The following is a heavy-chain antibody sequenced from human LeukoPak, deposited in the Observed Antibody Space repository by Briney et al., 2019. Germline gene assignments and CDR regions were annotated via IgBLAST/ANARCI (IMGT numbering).Heavy chain of an antibody. V-gene: IGHV3-23*01. CDR2: VGRSGADT. D-gene: IGHD1-1*01. Sequence: GGSLRLSCVASGFTFSSYAVSWFRRASGKGLEWVSTVGRSGADTYYADSVRGRFTISKDSSKNTLQMNSLSAEDTAIYYCVKHSGGVYGNSDYWGQGILVTVSS. CDR3: VKHSGGVYGNSDY. CDR1: GFTFSSYA. J-gene: IGHJ4*02.